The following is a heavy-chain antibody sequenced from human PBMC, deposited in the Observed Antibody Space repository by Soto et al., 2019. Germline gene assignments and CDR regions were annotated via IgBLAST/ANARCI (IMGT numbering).Heavy chain of an antibody. D-gene: IGHD3-9*01. Sequence: GGSLRLSCAASGFTFSSYSMNWVRQAPGKGLEWVSSISSSSSYIYYADSVKGRFTISRDNAKNSLYLQMNSLRAEDTAVYYCASTTSWSVDADYWGQGTLVTVSS. CDR2: ISSSSSYI. V-gene: IGHV3-21*01. CDR1: GFTFSSYS. J-gene: IGHJ4*02. CDR3: ASTTSWSVDADY.